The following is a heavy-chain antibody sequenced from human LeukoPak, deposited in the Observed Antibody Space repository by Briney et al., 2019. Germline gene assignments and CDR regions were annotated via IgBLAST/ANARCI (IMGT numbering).Heavy chain of an antibody. CDR1: GGSFSGYY. J-gene: IGHJ4*02. CDR2: IYHSGST. Sequence: SETLSLTCAVYGGSFSGYYWSWIRQPPGKGLEWIGEIYHSGSTNYNPSLKSRVTISVDTSKNQFSLKLSSVTAADTAVYSCARGVHDSSGYPDYWGQGTLVTVSS. D-gene: IGHD3-22*01. CDR3: ARGVHDSSGYPDY. V-gene: IGHV4-34*01.